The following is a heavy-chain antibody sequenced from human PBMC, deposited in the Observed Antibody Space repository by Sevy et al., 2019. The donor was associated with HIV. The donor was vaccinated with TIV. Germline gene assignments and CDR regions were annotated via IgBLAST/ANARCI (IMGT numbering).Heavy chain of an antibody. V-gene: IGHV3-23*01. CDR1: GFTFSSYA. J-gene: IGHJ3*02. Sequence: GSLRLSCAASGFTFSSYAMSWVRQAPGKGLEWVSAISGSGGSTYYADSVKGRFTISRDNSKNTLYLQMNSLRAEDTAVYYCARHTGYSSSWDAFDIWGQGTMVTVSS. D-gene: IGHD6-13*01. CDR3: ARHTGYSSSWDAFDI. CDR2: ISGSGGST.